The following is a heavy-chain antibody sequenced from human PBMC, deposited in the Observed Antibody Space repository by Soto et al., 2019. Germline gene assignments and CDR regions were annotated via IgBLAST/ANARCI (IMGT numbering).Heavy chain of an antibody. D-gene: IGHD2-21*02. J-gene: IGHJ6*02. CDR2: ISDGGERT. CDR3: ARDRSTAFGLDV. CDR1: GFTFSDYV. V-gene: IGHV3-23*01. Sequence: EVLLLESGGDSVQPGGSLRLSCVASGFTFSDYVMSWVRQVPGKGLEWVSSISDGGERTDYRDSVRGRFTISRDNARVTLHLQMNSLRVDDTATYFCARDRSTAFGLDVWGQGTTVTVSS.